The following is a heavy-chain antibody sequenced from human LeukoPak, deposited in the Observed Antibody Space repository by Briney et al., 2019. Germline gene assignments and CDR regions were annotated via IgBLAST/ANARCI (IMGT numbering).Heavy chain of an antibody. CDR1: GYTFVSHG. V-gene: IGHV1-69*04. D-gene: IGHD3-16*02. Sequence: ASVKVSCKAAGYTFVSHGISWVRQAPGQGLEWMGRIIPILGIANYAQKFQGRVTITADKSTSTAYMELSSLRSEDTAVYYCAWGYRPPGDYWGQGTLVTVSS. CDR3: AWGYRPPGDY. J-gene: IGHJ4*02. CDR2: IIPILGIA.